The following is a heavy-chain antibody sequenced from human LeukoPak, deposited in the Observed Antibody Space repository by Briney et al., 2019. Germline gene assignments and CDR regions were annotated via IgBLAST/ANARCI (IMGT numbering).Heavy chain of an antibody. J-gene: IGHJ4*02. Sequence: SVKVSCKASVGTLRSFAISWVRQAPGQGLEWMGGIIPIFRTANYAQKFQGRVTITADESTSTAYMELSSLRSEDTAVYYCARALRYYSDSSGYAFDYWGQGTLVTVSS. CDR3: ARALRYYSDSSGYAFDY. D-gene: IGHD3-22*01. V-gene: IGHV1-69*13. CDR2: IIPIFRTA. CDR1: VGTLRSFA.